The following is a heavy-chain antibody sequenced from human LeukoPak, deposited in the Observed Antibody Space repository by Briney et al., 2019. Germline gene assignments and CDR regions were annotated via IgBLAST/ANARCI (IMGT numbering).Heavy chain of an antibody. CDR3: ARGWNKYYFDY. CDR2: IYSGGST. CDR1: GFTVSSNY. J-gene: IGHJ4*02. V-gene: IGHV3-53*01. Sequence: GGSLRLSCAASGFTVSSNYMSWVRQAPGKGLEWVSVIYSGGSTYYADSVKGRFTISRVNSKNTLYLQMNSLRAEDTAVYYCARGWNKYYFDYWGQGILVTVSS. D-gene: IGHD1-1*01.